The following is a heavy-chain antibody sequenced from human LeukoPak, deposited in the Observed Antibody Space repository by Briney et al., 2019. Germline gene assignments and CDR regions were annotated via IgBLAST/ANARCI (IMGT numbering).Heavy chain of an antibody. CDR1: GFTLSSVW. CDR3: ARGGWGYDH. Sequence: GGSLRLSCAASGFTLSSVWMSWVREAHGKGLEWVATIKQEGSEIYYVDSVKGQFTISRDNAKNSLYLQMNSLRAEDTAVYYCARGGWGYDHWGQGTLVTVSS. J-gene: IGHJ4*02. V-gene: IGHV3-7*01. D-gene: IGHD6-19*01. CDR2: IKQEGSEI.